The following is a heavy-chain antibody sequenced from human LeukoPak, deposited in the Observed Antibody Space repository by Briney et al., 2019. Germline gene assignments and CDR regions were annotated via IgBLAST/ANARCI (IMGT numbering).Heavy chain of an antibody. CDR1: GGSIGSGTYH. CDR2: IYYSGST. V-gene: IGHV4-39*07. CDR3: ARGGSDGYLFDY. D-gene: IGHD5-24*01. Sequence: SETLSLTCTVSGGSIGSGTYHWGWIRQPPGKGLERIGSIYYSGSTYYNPSLKSRVTISLDTSKNQFSLKLSSVTAADTAVYYCARGGSDGYLFDYWGQGTLVIVSS. J-gene: IGHJ4*02.